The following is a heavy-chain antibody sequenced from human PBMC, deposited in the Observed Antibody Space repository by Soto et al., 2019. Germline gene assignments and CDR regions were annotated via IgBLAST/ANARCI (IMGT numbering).Heavy chain of an antibody. Sequence: QVQLIQSGAEVKKPGASVKVSCKASGYTFSGYYIHWVRQAPGQGLEWMGWINPNIGGTKYAQKLKGRVHMPRDTSINTAYIELNRLTSDDPAVYYCARIPPYYDFMDVWGQGTTVTVSS. CDR2: INPNIGGT. CDR3: ARIPPYYDFMDV. CDR1: GYTFSGYY. V-gene: IGHV1-2*02. J-gene: IGHJ6*02. D-gene: IGHD3-3*01.